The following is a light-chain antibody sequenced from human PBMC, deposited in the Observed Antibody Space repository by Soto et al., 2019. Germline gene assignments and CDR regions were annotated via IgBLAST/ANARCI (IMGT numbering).Light chain of an antibody. J-gene: IGKJ4*01. CDR2: WDS. V-gene: IGKV4-1*01. CDR3: HQYYRKPRHT. CDR1: QSGFYSSDNKHS. Sequence: DSVMTQSPDSLALALGERATMNCNSSQSGFYSSDNKHSLASSQQKPGQPPKLLIYWDSTRESGVPPRFSGGGSGTDLTLTSSGLQADEVAVYYGHQYYRKPRHTFGGGTSVE.